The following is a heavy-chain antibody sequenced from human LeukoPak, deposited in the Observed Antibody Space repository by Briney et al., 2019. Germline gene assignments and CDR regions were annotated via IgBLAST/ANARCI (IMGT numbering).Heavy chain of an antibody. J-gene: IGHJ4*02. V-gene: IGHV4-59*01. CDR3: ARWGSIAVARFDY. CDR2: IYYTGST. D-gene: IGHD6-6*01. Sequence: SETLSLTCTVSGGSISSYYWSWIRQPPGKGLEWIGYIYYTGSTTYNPSLTSRVTISVDTSKNQFSLNLTSVTAADTAVYYCARWGSIAVARFDYWGQGTLVTVSS. CDR1: GGSISSYY.